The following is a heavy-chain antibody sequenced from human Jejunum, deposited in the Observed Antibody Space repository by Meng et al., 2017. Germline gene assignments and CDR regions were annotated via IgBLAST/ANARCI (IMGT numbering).Heavy chain of an antibody. D-gene: IGHD1/OR15-1a*01. J-gene: IGHJ5*02. CDR1: GVSVNTPNW. CDR2: IYHTGST. CDR3: ARVREVPLGTGDWFDP. V-gene: IGHV4-4*02. Sequence: QVQLQESGPGLLKPSGTLSPTCDVSGVSVNTPNWWSWVRHSPGKGLEWIGEIYHTGSTNYNPSLKSRVSVSMDGSKNQFSLKLTSVTAADTAVYFCARVREVPLGTGDWFDPWGQGTLVTVSS.